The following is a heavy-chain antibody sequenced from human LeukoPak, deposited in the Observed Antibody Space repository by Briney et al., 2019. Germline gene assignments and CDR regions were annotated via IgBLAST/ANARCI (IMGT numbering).Heavy chain of an antibody. V-gene: IGHV3-7*01. CDR3: ATFGLVAVLDL. Sequence: GGSLRLSCAASGFSFNAYWMAWVRQAPGRGLEGVANINPAGSETFHVDPVKDRFSISRDHAKNLVYLQMNSLRAEDTAVYYCATFGLVAVLDLWCQGTLVTVSS. CDR1: GFSFNAYW. D-gene: IGHD5-12*01. CDR2: INPAGSET. J-gene: IGHJ4*02.